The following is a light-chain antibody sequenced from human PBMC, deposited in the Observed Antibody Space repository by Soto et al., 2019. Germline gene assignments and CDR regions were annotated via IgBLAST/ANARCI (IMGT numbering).Light chain of an antibody. CDR2: KAS. V-gene: IGKV1-5*03. Sequence: DIQMTQSPSTLSASVGDRVTITCRASQSISTWLAWYQQKPGKAPNLLIYKASSLESGVPSRFSGSGSGTEFTLTISSLQPDDFVTYYCQQYNSYFRTFGQGTKVEIK. J-gene: IGKJ1*01. CDR1: QSISTW. CDR3: QQYNSYFRT.